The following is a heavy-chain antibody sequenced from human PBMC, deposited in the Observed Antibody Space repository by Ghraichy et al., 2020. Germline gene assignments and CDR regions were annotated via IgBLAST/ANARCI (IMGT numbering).Heavy chain of an antibody. CDR3: ARDRGSDCSSTSCYFRLNDY. CDR2: IIPIFGTA. CDR1: GGTFSSYA. V-gene: IGHV1-69*13. Sequence: SVKVSCKASGGTFSSYAISWVRQAPGQGLEWMGGIIPIFGTANYAQKFQGRVTITADESTSTAYMELSSLRSEDTAVYYCARDRGSDCSSTSCYFRLNDYWGQGTLVTVSS. J-gene: IGHJ4*02. D-gene: IGHD2-2*01.